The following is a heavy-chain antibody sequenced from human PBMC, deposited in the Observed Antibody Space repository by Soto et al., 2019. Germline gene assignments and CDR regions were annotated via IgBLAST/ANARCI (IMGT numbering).Heavy chain of an antibody. V-gene: IGHV3-30-3*01. CDR3: ARDQNPSGTYQGIFDS. CDR2: ISYDGINK. J-gene: IGHJ4*02. D-gene: IGHD1-26*01. Sequence: QVQLVESGGGVVQPGGSLRLSCAASGFTFSNYAIHWVRQAPGKGLEWVAVISYDGINKYYADSVKGRFSIFRDNSKNTVYLPMNILKAEDTAVYYCARDQNPSGTYQGIFDSWGQGTLVTVSS. CDR1: GFTFSNYA.